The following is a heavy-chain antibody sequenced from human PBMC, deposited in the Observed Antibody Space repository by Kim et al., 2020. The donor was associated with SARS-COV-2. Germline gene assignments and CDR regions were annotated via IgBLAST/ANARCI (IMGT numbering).Heavy chain of an antibody. CDR2: T. J-gene: IGHJ4*02. Sequence: TNCNPSLKSRVTISVDTSKNQFSLKLSSVTAADTAVYYCARVVPAVAFDYWGQGTLVTVSS. D-gene: IGHD2-2*01. CDR3: ARVVPAVAFDY. V-gene: IGHV4-34*01.